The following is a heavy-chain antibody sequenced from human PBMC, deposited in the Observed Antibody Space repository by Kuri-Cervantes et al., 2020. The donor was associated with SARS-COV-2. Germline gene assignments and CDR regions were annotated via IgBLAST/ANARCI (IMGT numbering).Heavy chain of an antibody. D-gene: IGHD2-15*01. V-gene: IGHV3-9*01. CDR1: GCTFGEYG. CDR3: AKIDSVVVGAALSEAFDI. J-gene: IGHJ3*02. CDR2: ISWESGNK. Sequence: SLKISCAASGCTFGEYGMYWVRQAPGKGLERGSGISWESGNKGEADSVKGRFTISRDNAKNSLYLQRNSLRAEDTAVYYWAKIDSVVVGAALSEAFDIWGQGTMVTVSS.